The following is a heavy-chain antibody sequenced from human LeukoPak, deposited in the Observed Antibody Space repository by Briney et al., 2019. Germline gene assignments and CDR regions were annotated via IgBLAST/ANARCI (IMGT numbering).Heavy chain of an antibody. CDR3: ARDLISYYDILTGSFDY. J-gene: IGHJ4*02. D-gene: IGHD3-9*01. CDR2: INPNSGGT. V-gene: IGHV1-2*02. Sequence: RASVKVSCKASGYTFTGYYMHWVRQAPGQGLEWMGWINPNSGGTNYAQKFQGRVTMTRDTSISTAYMELSRLRSGDTAVYYCARDLISYYDILTGSFDYWGQGTLVTVSS. CDR1: GYTFTGYY.